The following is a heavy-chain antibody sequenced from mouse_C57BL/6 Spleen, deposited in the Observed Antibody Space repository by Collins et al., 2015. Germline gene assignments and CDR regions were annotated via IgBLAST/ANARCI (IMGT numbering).Heavy chain of an antibody. D-gene: IGHD2-1*01. J-gene: IGHJ1*03. CDR1: TDYY. CDR3: AREGYGNRGYFDV. CDR2: INPNNGGT. Sequence: TDYYMNWVKQSHGKSLEWIGDINPNNGGTSYNQEFKGKATLTVDKSSSTAYMELRSLTSEDSAVYYCAREGYGNRGYFDVWGTGTTVTVSS. V-gene: IGHV1-26*01.